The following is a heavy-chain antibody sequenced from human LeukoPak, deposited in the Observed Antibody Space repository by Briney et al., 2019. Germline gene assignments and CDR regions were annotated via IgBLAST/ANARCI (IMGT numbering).Heavy chain of an antibody. CDR2: ISSSSSTI. Sequence: GGSLRLSCAASGFTFDDYAMHWVRQAPGKGLEWVSYISSSSSTIYYADSVKGRFTISRDNAKNSLYLQMNSLRAEDTAVYYCARDLRFLESEYYYYYYYMDVWGKGTTVTVSS. D-gene: IGHD3-3*01. J-gene: IGHJ6*03. CDR1: GFTFDDYA. CDR3: ARDLRFLESEYYYYYYYMDV. V-gene: IGHV3-48*01.